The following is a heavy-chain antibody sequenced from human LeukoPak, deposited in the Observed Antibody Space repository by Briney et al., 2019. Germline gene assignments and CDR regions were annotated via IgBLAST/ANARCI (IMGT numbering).Heavy chain of an antibody. V-gene: IGHV4-59*01. CDR2: IYYSGST. CDR1: GGSISSYY. CDR3: ARDRGPYYFDY. D-gene: IGHD3-10*01. J-gene: IGHJ4*02. Sequence: SETLSLTCTVSGGSISSYYWSWIRQPPGKGLEWIGYIYYSGSTNYNPSLKSRVTISVDTSENQFSLKLRSVTAADTAVYYCARDRGPYYFDYWGQGTLVTVSS.